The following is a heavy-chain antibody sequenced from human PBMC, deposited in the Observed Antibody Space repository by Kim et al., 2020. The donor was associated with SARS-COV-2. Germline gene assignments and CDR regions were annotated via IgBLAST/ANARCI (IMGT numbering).Heavy chain of an antibody. V-gene: IGHV4-39*01. CDR2: IYYSGST. J-gene: IGHJ4*02. D-gene: IGHD2-21*02. CDR1: GGSISSGTYY. CDR3: ARQGGGNSHFDY. Sequence: SETLSLTCTVSGGSISSGTYYWGWIRQPPGKGLEWIGTIYYSGSTFYNPSLKSRVTISVDTSKNQFSLKLSSVTAADTAVYYCARQGGGNSHFDYWGQGT.